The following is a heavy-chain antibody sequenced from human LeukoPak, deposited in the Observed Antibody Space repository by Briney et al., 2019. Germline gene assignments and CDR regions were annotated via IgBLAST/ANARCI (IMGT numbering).Heavy chain of an antibody. CDR3: ARGVSHYDILTDLDY. CDR2: ISAYNGNT. D-gene: IGHD3-9*01. CDR1: GCTFTSYG. J-gene: IGHJ4*02. V-gene: IGHV1-18*04. Sequence: ASVKVSCKASGCTFTSYGISWVRQAPGQGLEWMGWISAYNGNTNYAQKLQGRVTMTTDTSTSTAYMELRSLRSDDTAVYYCARGVSHYDILTDLDYWGQGTPVTVSS.